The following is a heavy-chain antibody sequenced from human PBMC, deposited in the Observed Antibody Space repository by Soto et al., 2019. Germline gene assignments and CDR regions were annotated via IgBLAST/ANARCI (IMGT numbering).Heavy chain of an antibody. V-gene: IGHV4-34*01. J-gene: IGHJ3*02. D-gene: IGHD3-10*01. Sequence: PSETLSLTCAVYGGSFSGYYWSWIRQPPGKGLEWIGEINHSGSTNYNPSLKSRVTISVDTSKNQFSLKLSSVTAADTAVYYCASEPTSGGAFDIWGQGTMVTVSS. CDR1: GGSFSGYY. CDR2: INHSGST. CDR3: ASEPTSGGAFDI.